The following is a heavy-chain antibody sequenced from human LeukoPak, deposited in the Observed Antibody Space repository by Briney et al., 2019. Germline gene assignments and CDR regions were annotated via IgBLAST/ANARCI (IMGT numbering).Heavy chain of an antibody. Sequence: GGSLRLSCAASGFSFSSYEMNWVRRAPGKGLEWVSYISSSGTNIYYADSVKGRFTISRDNAKNSLYLQMNSLRAEDTALYYCAKDISYDILTGYPSYWGQGTLVTVSS. V-gene: IGHV3-48*03. J-gene: IGHJ4*02. CDR2: ISSSGTNI. CDR3: AKDISYDILTGYPSY. D-gene: IGHD3-9*01. CDR1: GFSFSSYE.